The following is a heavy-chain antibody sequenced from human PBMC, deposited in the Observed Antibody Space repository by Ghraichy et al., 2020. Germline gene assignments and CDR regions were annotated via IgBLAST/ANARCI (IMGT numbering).Heavy chain of an antibody. Sequence: GGSLRLSCAASGFTVSSNYMSWVRQAPGKGLEWVSVIYSGGSTYYADSVKGRFTISRDNSKNTLYLQMNSLRAEDTAVYYCARDAPASITMVRGVIITGDYFDYWGQGTLVTVSS. CDR2: IYSGGST. CDR1: GFTVSSNY. CDR3: ARDAPASITMVRGVIITGDYFDY. J-gene: IGHJ4*02. V-gene: IGHV3-66*01. D-gene: IGHD3-10*01.